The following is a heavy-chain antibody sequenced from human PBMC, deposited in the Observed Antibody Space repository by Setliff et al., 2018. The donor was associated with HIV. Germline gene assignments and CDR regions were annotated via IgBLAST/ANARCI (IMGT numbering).Heavy chain of an antibody. J-gene: IGHJ5*02. CDR2: SRNKANSYST. D-gene: IGHD3-16*01. Sequence: LSLTCAVSGYSIRSGYYWGWIRQSPGKGLEWIGRSRNKANSYSTDYAASVKGRFTISRDVSKNSLFLQMNSLKTEDTAVYYCTRELAFGRVLAINWFDPWGQGTLVTVSS. V-gene: IGHV3-72*01. CDR3: TRELAFGRVLAINWFDP. CDR1: GYSIRSGYY.